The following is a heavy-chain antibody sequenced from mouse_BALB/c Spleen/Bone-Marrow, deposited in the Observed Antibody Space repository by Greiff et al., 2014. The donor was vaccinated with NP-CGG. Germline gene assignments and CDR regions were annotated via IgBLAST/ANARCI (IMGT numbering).Heavy chain of an antibody. CDR2: FYPGSGSI. J-gene: IGHJ3*01. CDR3: ARHEDRLRAWFAY. D-gene: IGHD3-2*02. V-gene: IGHV1-62-2*01. CDR1: GYTFTEYI. Sequence: QVQLKESGAELVKPGASVTLSCKASGYTFTEYIIHWVKQRSGQGLEWLGWFYPGSGSIKYNEKFKDTATLTADKSTSTVYMDLSILTSEDSAVYFCARHEDRLRAWFAYWGQGTLVTVSA.